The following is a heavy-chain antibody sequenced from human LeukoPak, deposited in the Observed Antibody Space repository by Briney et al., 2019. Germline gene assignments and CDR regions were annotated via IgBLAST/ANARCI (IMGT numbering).Heavy chain of an antibody. CDR3: ARDDYGDRYYYYYYMDV. Sequence: GGSLRLSCAASGFTFSSYSMNWVRQAPGKGLEWVSSISSSSSYIYYADSVKGRFTISRDNAKNSLYLQMNSLRAEDTAVYYCARDDYGDRYYYYYYMDVWGKGTTVTISS. J-gene: IGHJ6*03. CDR1: GFTFSSYS. CDR2: ISSSSSYI. D-gene: IGHD4-17*01. V-gene: IGHV3-21*01.